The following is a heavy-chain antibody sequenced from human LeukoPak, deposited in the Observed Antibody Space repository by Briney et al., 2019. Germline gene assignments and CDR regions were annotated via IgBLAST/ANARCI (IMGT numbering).Heavy chain of an antibody. CDR2: INHSGST. D-gene: IGHD3-22*01. CDR3: ARKIYYYDSSGYYSHFDY. V-gene: IGHV4-34*01. Sequence: PSETLSLTCAVYGGSFSGYYWSWIRQPPGKGLEWIGEINHSGSTNYNPSLKSRVTISVDTSKNQFSLKLSSVTAADTAVYYCARKIYYYDSSGYYSHFDYWGQGTLVTVSS. J-gene: IGHJ4*02. CDR1: GGSFSGYY.